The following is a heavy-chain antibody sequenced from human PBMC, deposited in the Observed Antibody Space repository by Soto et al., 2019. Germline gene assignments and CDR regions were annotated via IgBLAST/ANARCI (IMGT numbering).Heavy chain of an antibody. CDR2: IYYSGNT. CDR1: GCSLKNHD. J-gene: IGHJ4*02. CDR3: AREGGESSDGLYYFDS. V-gene: IGHV4-59*11. Sequence: SVTLSLTWSFSGCSLKNHDGAWIRHYPGKGLEWIGHIYYSGNTDYNPSLKSRLAISIDTSKNQFSLKLSSVTAADTAVYFCAREGGESSDGLYYFDSWGQGSLVTVSS. D-gene: IGHD3-16*01.